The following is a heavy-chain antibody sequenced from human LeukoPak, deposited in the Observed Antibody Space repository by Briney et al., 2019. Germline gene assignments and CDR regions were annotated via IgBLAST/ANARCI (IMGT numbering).Heavy chain of an antibody. J-gene: IGHJ4*02. CDR2: IYASGNA. CDR3: VKDGPLGSDF. D-gene: IGHD2-15*01. CDR1: GASISTYY. V-gene: IGHV4-4*07. Sequence: SETLSLTCTISGASISTYYWSWIRQPAGKGLEWIGRIYASGNAYKNPSLESRVTMSVDTSNNQFTLNLTSVTGADTAMYYCVKDGPLGSDFWGQGTQVTVSS.